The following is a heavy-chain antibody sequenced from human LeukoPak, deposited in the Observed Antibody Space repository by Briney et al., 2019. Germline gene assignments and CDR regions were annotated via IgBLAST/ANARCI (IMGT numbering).Heavy chain of an antibody. J-gene: IGHJ4*02. Sequence: PGGSLRLSCAASGFTFSNAWMSWVRQAPGKGLEWVGRIRSKTDGGTTDYAAPVTGRFTISRDDSKNTLYLQMNSLKTEDTAVYYCTTDWIDYGDYGGDYWGQGTLVTVSS. CDR1: GFTFSNAW. D-gene: IGHD4-17*01. CDR2: IRSKTDGGTT. V-gene: IGHV3-15*01. CDR3: TTDWIDYGDYGGDY.